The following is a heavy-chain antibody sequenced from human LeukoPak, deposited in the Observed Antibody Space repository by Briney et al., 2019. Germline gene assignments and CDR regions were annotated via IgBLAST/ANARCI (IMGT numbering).Heavy chain of an antibody. J-gene: IGHJ3*02. V-gene: IGHV1-18*01. CDR2: ISAYNGNT. D-gene: IGHD6-19*01. CDR1: GYTFTSYG. Sequence: GASVKVSCKASGYTFTSYGINWVRQAPGQGLEWMGWISAYNGNTNYAQKLQGRVTMTTDTSTSTAYMELRSLRSDDTAVYYCARDQPYSSGWYGDAFDIWGQGTMVTVSS. CDR3: ARDQPYSSGWYGDAFDI.